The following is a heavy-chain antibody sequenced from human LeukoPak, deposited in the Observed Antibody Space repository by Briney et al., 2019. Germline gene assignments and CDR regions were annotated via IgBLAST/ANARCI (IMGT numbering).Heavy chain of an antibody. D-gene: IGHD3-22*01. CDR3: AKRGVVIRVILVGFHKEAYYFDS. J-gene: IGHJ4*02. Sequence: PGGSLRLSCRVSGITLSNYGMSWVRQAPGKGLEWVAGISGSGGSTKYAGSVKGRFTISRDNPKNTLYLQMTSLRAEDTAVYFCAKRGVVIRVILVGFHKEAYYFDSWGQGALVTVSS. CDR2: ISGSGGST. CDR1: GITLSNYG. V-gene: IGHV3-23*01.